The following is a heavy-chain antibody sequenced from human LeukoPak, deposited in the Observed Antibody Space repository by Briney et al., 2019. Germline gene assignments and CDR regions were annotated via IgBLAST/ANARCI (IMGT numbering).Heavy chain of an antibody. J-gene: IGHJ5*02. CDR1: GGSISSYY. CDR3: ARDIGYGVGWFDP. V-gene: IGHV4-59*01. Sequence: SETQSLTCTVSGGSISSYYWSWIRQPPGKGLEWIGYIYYSGSTNYNPSLKSRVTISVDTSKNQFSLKLSSVTAADTAVYYCARDIGYGVGWFDPWGQGTLVTVSS. D-gene: IGHD3-3*01. CDR2: IYYSGST.